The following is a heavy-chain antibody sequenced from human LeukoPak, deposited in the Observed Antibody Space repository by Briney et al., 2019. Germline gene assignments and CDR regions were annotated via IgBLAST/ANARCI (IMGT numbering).Heavy chain of an antibody. CDR1: GFTFSSYV. D-gene: IGHD2-2*01. CDR2: IWYDGSNK. Sequence: GGSLRLSCATSGFTFSSYVMHWVRQAPGKGLEWVAVIWYDGSNKYYLDPVKGRFTISRDNSKNTLFLQMDSLRAEDTAVYYCARDQTSCSSTSCFADYWGQGTLVTVSS. V-gene: IGHV3-33*01. J-gene: IGHJ4*02. CDR3: ARDQTSCSSTSCFADY.